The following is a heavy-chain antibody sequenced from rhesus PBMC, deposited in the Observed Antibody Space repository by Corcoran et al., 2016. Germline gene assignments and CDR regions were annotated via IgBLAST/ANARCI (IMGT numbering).Heavy chain of an antibody. CDR2: IYGSGSST. D-gene: IGHD6-13*01. CDR3: ASGRIVAGPFSAV. J-gene: IGHJ5-1*01. V-gene: IGHV4-169*02. CDR1: GGSISSFY. Sequence: QLQLQESGPGLVKPSETLSVTCAVSGGSISSFYWSWIRQAPGKGLDWSGYIYGSGSSTTDNPSLKSRVTLSLDTSKNQLSLKLISVTAADTAVYYCASGRIVAGPFSAVWGPGVLVTVSS.